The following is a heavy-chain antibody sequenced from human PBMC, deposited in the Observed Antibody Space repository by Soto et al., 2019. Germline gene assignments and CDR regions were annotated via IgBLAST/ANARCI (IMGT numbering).Heavy chain of an antibody. D-gene: IGHD3-3*01. CDR2: ISTFHDNV. CDR3: GRDSQHTDSGVVIPTRFDS. CDR1: GYSFTTYG. J-gene: IGHJ5*02. V-gene: IGHV1-18*04. Sequence: ASVKVSCKSSGYSFTTYGISWVRQAPGQDLEWMGWISTFHDNVNYTQNFKGRVKMTTETSTRTVYMGLSSLPPGDKVLYYCGRDSQHTDSGVVIPTRFDSWGQGSLGTFSS.